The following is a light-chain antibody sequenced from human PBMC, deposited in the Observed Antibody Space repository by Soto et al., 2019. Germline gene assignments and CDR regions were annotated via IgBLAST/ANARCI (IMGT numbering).Light chain of an antibody. CDR2: DVT. J-gene: IGLJ2*01. V-gene: IGLV2-11*01. CDR1: SIDVGGYDY. CDR3: CSYADTYNPSVX. Sequence: QSALTQPRSVSGSPGQSVTISCTGTSIDVGGYDYVSWYQQYPGKAPKLMIYDVTKRPSGVPGRFSGSKSGNTASLTISGLQAADEAAYYCCSYADTYNPSVXFGGGXKLTVL.